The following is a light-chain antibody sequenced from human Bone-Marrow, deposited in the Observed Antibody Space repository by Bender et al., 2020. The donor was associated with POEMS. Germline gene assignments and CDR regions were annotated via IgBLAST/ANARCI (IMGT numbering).Light chain of an antibody. CDR2: YKN. J-gene: IGLJ3*02. V-gene: IGLV3-19*01. CDR3: HSRDSSGDTGV. Sequence: SSELTQDPAVSVALGQTVRITCQGDSLRSYFPSWYRQKPGQAPILVIYYKNNRPSGIPDRLSGPRSGNTASLTITGAQAEEGDDDYCHSRDSSGDTGVFGGGTKLTVL. CDR1: SLRSYF.